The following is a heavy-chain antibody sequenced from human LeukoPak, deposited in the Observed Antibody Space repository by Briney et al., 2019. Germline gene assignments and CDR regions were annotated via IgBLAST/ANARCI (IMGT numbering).Heavy chain of an antibody. D-gene: IGHD4-17*01. CDR1: GYTFTTYH. Sequence: GASVKVSCKTSGYTFTTYHINWVRQATGRGLEWLGWMNPYSGDRGYAQKFQGRLSITSDTSISTAYMELSSLRSDDTAVYFCARTTSLTASGYDYWGQGTLVTVSS. V-gene: IGHV1-8*03. CDR2: MNPYSGDR. CDR3: ARTTSLTASGYDY. J-gene: IGHJ4*02.